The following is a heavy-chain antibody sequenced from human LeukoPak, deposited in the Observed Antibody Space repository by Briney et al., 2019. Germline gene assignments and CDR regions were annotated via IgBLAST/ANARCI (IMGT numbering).Heavy chain of an antibody. J-gene: IGHJ4*02. V-gene: IGHV3-23*01. CDR2: ISGSGGST. D-gene: IGHD2-15*01. CDR3: AKAGYYCSGGSCYPY. CDR1: GFTFSSYA. Sequence: GGSLRLSCAASGFTFSSYAMSWVRQAPGKGLEWVSAISGSGGSTYYADSVKGRFTISRDTSKNTLYLQMNSLRAEDTAVYYCAKAGYYCSGGSCYPYWGQGTLVTVSS.